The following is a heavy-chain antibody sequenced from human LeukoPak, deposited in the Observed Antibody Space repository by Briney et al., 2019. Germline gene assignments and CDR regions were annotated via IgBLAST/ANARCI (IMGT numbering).Heavy chain of an antibody. CDR3: ARGGYYFYLDV. CDR1: GFTFSTYW. Sequence: GGSLRLPCAASGFTFSTYWMSWVRQAPGKGLEWVANIKQDGSEKYYVDSVKGRFTISRDNAKNSLYLQMNSLRAEDTAVYYCARGGYYFYLDVWGKGTTVTISS. V-gene: IGHV3-7*03. J-gene: IGHJ6*03. CDR2: IKQDGSEK.